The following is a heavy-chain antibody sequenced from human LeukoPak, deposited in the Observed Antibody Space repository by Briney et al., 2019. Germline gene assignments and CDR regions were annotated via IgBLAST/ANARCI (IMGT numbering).Heavy chain of an antibody. J-gene: IGHJ4*02. CDR1: GYTFTSNG. CDR2: ISAYNGNA. CDR3: ARTSRGGAFDY. Sequence: ASVKLSCKASGYTFTSNGISWVRQAAGQELEGKRRISAYNGNAEYAQKLHGRVTMPTDTSTSTAYMELRSLRSDDTAVYYCARTSRGGAFDYWGQGTLVTVSS. D-gene: IGHD3-10*01. V-gene: IGHV1-18*01.